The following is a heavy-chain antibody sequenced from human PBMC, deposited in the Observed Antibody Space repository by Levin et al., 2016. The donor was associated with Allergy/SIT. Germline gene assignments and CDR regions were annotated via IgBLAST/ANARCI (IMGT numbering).Heavy chain of an antibody. J-gene: IGHJ4*02. D-gene: IGHD2-2*01. CDR1: GYTFTSYG. CDR3: ARDGDCSSTSCSIDY. CDR2: ISTDNGNT. Sequence: ASVKVSCKVSGYTFTSYGLGWVRQAPGQGLEWMGWISTDNGNTNYAQKLQGRVTMTTDTSTSTAYMELRSLRSDDTAVYYCARDGDCSSTSCSIDYWGQGTLVTVSS. V-gene: IGHV1-18*01.